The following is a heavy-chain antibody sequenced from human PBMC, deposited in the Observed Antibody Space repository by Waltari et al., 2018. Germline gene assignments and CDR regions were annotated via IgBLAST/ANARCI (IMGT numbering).Heavy chain of an antibody. V-gene: IGHV3-30-3*01. CDR2: ISYDGSNK. Sequence: QVQLVESGGGVVQPVRSLRLSWAASGFTLGMYCMHWVRQAPGKGLGWVAVISYDGSNKYYADSVKGRFTISRDNSKNTLYLQMNSLRAEDTAVYYCANLRLVSMGPWGQGTLVTVSS. CDR3: ANLRLVSMGP. J-gene: IGHJ4*02. D-gene: IGHD1-26*01. CDR1: GFTLGMYC.